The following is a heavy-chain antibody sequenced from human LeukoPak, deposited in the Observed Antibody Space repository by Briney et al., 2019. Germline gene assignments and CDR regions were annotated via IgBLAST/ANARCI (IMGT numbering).Heavy chain of an antibody. CDR3: ARGGPAARLITFGGVTDY. Sequence: ASVKVSCKASGYTFTSYAMNWVRQAPGQGLEWMGIINPSGGSTSYAQKFQGRVTMTRDTSISTAYMELSRLRSDDTAVYYRARGGPAARLITFGGVTDYWGQGTLVTVSS. J-gene: IGHJ4*02. D-gene: IGHD3-16*01. CDR1: GYTFTSYA. CDR2: INPSGGST. V-gene: IGHV1-46*01.